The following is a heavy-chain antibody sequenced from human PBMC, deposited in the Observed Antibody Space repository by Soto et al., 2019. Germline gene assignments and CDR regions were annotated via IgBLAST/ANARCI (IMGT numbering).Heavy chain of an antibody. CDR1: GGTFSSYA. J-gene: IGHJ4*02. V-gene: IGHV1-69*13. D-gene: IGHD5-12*01. CDR2: IIPIFGTA. CDR3: ARGSGYGATQFDY. Sequence: SVKVSCKASGGTFSSYAISWVRQAPGQGLEWMGGIIPIFGTANYAQKFQGRVTITADESTSTAYMELSSLRSEDTAVYYCARGSGYGATQFDYWGQRTLVTVSS.